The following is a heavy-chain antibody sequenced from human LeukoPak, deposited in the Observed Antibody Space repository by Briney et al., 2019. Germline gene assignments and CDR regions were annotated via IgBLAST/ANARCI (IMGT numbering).Heavy chain of an antibody. D-gene: IGHD3-10*01. CDR3: ARPLLHAFDIWGQDAFDI. J-gene: IGHJ3*02. CDR2: IKQDGSEK. CDR1: GFTFSNYW. Sequence: PGGSLRLSCAASGFTFSNYWMSWVRQAPGKGLEWVANIKQDGSEKYYVNSVKGRFTISRDNAKNSLYLQMNSLRAEDTAVYYCARPLLHAFDIWGQDAFDIWGQGTMVTVSS. V-gene: IGHV3-7*03.